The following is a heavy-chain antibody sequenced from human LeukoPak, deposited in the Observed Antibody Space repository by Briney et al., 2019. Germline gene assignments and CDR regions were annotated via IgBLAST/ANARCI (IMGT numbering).Heavy chain of an antibody. J-gene: IGHJ1*01. CDR2: IYYSGST. V-gene: IGHV4-59*01. D-gene: IGHD2-21*02. CDR3: ASGVGMVTAIFQH. CDR1: GGSISSYY. Sequence: PSETLSLTCTVSGGSISSYYWSWIRQPPGKGLEWIGYIYYSGSTNYNPSLKSRVTISVDTSKNQFSLKLSSVTAADTAVYYCASGVGMVTAIFQHWGQGTLVTVSS.